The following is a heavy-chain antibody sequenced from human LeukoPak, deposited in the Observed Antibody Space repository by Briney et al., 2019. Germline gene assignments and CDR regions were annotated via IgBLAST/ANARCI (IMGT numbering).Heavy chain of an antibody. CDR1: GLIFSNAW. CDR3: AKDSGLLWFGELLSYFDY. V-gene: IGHV3-33*06. CDR2: IWYVGSNK. Sequence: GGSLRLSCAASGLIFSNAWMSWVRQAPGKGLEWVAVIWYVGSNKYYADSVKGRFTISRDNSKNTLYLQMNSLRAEDTAVYYCAKDSGLLWFGELLSYFDYWGQGTLVTVSS. J-gene: IGHJ4*02. D-gene: IGHD3-10*01.